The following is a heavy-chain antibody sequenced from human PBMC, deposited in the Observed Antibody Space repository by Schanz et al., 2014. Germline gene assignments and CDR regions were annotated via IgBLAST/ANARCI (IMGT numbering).Heavy chain of an antibody. D-gene: IGHD6-13*01. J-gene: IGHJ4*02. CDR2: ISASGGTT. CDR3: ARGLIAAAGGAFDY. Sequence: EVQLVESGGGLVQPGGSLRLSCAASGFTFSSYAMSWVRQAPGKGLEWVSAISASGGTTYYADSVKGRFTISRDNSKNTLYLQMNSLRAGDAAVYYCARGLIAAAGGAFDYWGQGTLVAVSA. V-gene: IGHV3-23*04. CDR1: GFTFSSYA.